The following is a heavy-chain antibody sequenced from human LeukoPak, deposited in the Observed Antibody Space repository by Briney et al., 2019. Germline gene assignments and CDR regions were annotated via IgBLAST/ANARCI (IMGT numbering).Heavy chain of an antibody. D-gene: IGHD3-22*01. Sequence: PGGSLRLSCVGSGFSFRSYGMGWVRQAPGKGLEWVSSISAGGDNTYYADSVKGRLAISRDNSKSTLFLQMNSLRAEDTAVYYCATYEGLGGDYWGQGTLVTVSS. J-gene: IGHJ4*02. CDR2: ISAGGDNT. CDR3: ATYEGLGGDY. V-gene: IGHV3-23*01. CDR1: GFSFRSYG.